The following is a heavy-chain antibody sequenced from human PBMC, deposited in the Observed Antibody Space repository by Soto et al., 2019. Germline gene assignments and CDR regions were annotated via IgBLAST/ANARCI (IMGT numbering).Heavy chain of an antibody. Sequence: QVQLVQSGAEVKKPGASVKVSCTASGYTFANYAIQWVRQAPGQRLEWMGWINAGNGNIEYSQRFQGRVTITRDTSATTVYMELSSLRSEDTAVYYCATHILTGYYYYFYMDVWGKGTTVTVSS. J-gene: IGHJ6*03. D-gene: IGHD3-9*01. CDR3: ATHILTGYYYYFYMDV. V-gene: IGHV1-3*01. CDR1: GYTFANYA. CDR2: INAGNGNI.